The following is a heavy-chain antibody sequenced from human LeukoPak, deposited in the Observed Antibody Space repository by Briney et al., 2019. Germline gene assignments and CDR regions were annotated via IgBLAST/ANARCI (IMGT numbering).Heavy chain of an antibody. J-gene: IGHJ1*01. V-gene: IGHV3-30*18. Sequence: GGSLRLSCAASGFTFSSYGMHWVRQAPGKGLEWVSVISYDGSNKYYADSVKGRFTISRDNSKYTLYLQMNSLRAEDTAVYYCAKDGRSYGHGIEYFQHWGQGTLVTVSS. D-gene: IGHD1-26*01. CDR3: AKDGRSYGHGIEYFQH. CDR2: ISYDGSNK. CDR1: GFTFSSYG.